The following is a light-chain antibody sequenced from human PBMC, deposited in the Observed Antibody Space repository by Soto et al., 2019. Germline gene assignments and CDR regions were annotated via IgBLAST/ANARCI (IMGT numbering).Light chain of an antibody. V-gene: IGKV1-12*01. J-gene: IGKJ2*01. CDR3: QQGNSLPYT. Sequence: DIQMTQSPSSVSASVGDRVTITCRASQDISHRIAWYQQKPGEAPSLLIYLTSTLQSGVPSRFSGSGYGTDFSRTISGLQPEDFATYFCQQGNSLPYTFGQGTKLEIK. CDR2: LTS. CDR1: QDISHR.